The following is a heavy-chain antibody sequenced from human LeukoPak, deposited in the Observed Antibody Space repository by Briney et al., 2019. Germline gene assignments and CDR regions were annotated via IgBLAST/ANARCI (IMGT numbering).Heavy chain of an antibody. J-gene: IGHJ4*02. V-gene: IGHV3-23*01. CDR2: ISGSGGST. CDR1: GFTFSSYA. D-gene: IGHD3-10*01. CDR3: AKGSSGSYGY. Sequence: GVSLRLSCAASGFTFSSYAMSWVHQAPGKGLEWVSAISGSGGSTYYAEAVKGRFTISRDNSKNTLYLQMTSLRAEDTAVYYCAKGSSGSYGYWGQGTLVTVSS.